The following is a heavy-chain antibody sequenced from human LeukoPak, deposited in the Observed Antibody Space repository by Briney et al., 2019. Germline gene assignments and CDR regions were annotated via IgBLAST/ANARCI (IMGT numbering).Heavy chain of an antibody. V-gene: IGHV3-30-3*01. CDR2: ISYDGSNK. CDR1: GYTFTGYY. Sequence: SCKASGYTFTGYYMHWVRQAPGKGLEWVAVISYDGSNKYYADSVKGRFTISRDNSKNTLYLQMNSLRAEDTAVYYCARPEAESYYYDSSGYYYDYWGQGTLVTVSS. CDR3: ARPEAESYYYDSSGYYYDY. J-gene: IGHJ4*02. D-gene: IGHD3-22*01.